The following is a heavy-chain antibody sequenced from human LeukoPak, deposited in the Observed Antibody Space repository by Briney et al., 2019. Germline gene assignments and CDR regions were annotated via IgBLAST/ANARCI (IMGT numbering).Heavy chain of an antibody. CDR2: ISGNGVST. J-gene: IGHJ4*02. Sequence: GGSLRLSCAASGFTFSSYGMSWIRQAPGKGLEWVSAISGNGVSTFYADSVRGRLTVSRDNSKNMVYLQMNSLKVEDTAVYYCPKSYSSTWYKDFDHWGQGILVTVSS. V-gene: IGHV3-23*01. CDR3: PKSYSSTWYKDFDH. D-gene: IGHD6-13*01. CDR1: GFTFSSYG.